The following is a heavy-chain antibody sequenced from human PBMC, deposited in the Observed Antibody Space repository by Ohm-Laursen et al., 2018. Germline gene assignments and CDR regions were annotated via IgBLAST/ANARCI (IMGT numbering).Heavy chain of an antibody. CDR2: IYYSGST. CDR3: ARHFDY. Sequence: GTLSLTCSVSGGSISSYYWSWIRQPPGKGLEWIGYIYYSGSTNYNPSLKSRVTISVDTSKNQFSLKLSSVTAADTAVYYCARHFDYWGQGTLVTVSS. CDR1: GGSISSYY. V-gene: IGHV4-59*08. J-gene: IGHJ4*02.